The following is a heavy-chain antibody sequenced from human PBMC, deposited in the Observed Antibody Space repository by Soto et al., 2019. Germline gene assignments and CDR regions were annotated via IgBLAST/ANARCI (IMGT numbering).Heavy chain of an antibody. CDR2: INHSGST. V-gene: IGHV4-34*01. CDR1: GGSFSGYY. Sequence: SETLSLTCAVYGGSFSGYYWSWLRQPPGKGLEWIGEINHSGSTNYNPPLKSRVTISVDTSKNQFSLKLSSVTAADTAVYYCARGAITMVRGVIIFDYWGQGTLVTVSS. CDR3: ARGAITMVRGVIIFDY. D-gene: IGHD3-10*01. J-gene: IGHJ4*02.